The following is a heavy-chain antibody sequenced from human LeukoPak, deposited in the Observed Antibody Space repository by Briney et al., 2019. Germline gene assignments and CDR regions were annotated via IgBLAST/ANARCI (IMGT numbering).Heavy chain of an antibody. CDR3: AKDWTMVKGPLDY. D-gene: IGHD3-10*01. Sequence: SETLSLTCAVYGGSFSGYYWSWIRQPPGKGLEWIGEINHSGSTNYNPSLKSRVTISVDTSKNQFSLKLSSVTAADTAVYYCAKDWTMVKGPLDYWGQGTLVTVSS. CDR2: INHSGST. V-gene: IGHV4-34*01. J-gene: IGHJ4*02. CDR1: GGSFSGYY.